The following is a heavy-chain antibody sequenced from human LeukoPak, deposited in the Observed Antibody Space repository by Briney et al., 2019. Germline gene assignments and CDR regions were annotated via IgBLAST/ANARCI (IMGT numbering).Heavy chain of an antibody. V-gene: IGHV3-48*03. CDR3: ARDSYDYVWGSYRYNWYFDF. CDR1: GFTFSSYE. Sequence: PRGSLRLSCAASGFTFSSYEMNWVRQAPGKGLEWVSYISSSGSTIYYADSVKGRFTISRDNAKNSLYLQMNSLRAEDTAVYYCARDSYDYVWGSYRYNWYFDFWGRGTLVTVSS. D-gene: IGHD3-16*02. J-gene: IGHJ2*01. CDR2: ISSSGSTI.